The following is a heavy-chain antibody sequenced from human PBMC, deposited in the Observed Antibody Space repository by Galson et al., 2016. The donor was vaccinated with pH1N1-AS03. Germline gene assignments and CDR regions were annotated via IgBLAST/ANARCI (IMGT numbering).Heavy chain of an antibody. CDR1: AGTFATFA. CDR2: VIPLSGTT. D-gene: IGHD2/OR15-2a*01. V-gene: IGHV1-69*13. J-gene: IGHJ4*02. Sequence: SVKVPCKASAGTFATFAVSWARQARGQGLEWMGGVIPLSGTTNYAQKFQGRVTITADDSTGTAYMEVSSLRSDDTAVYYCARDRYRYTSTDFYESAYWGQGTLVTVSS. CDR3: ARDRYRYTSTDFYESAY.